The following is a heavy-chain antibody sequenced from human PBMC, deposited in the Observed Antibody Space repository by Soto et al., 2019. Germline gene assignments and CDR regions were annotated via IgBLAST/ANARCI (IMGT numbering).Heavy chain of an antibody. V-gene: IGHV4-30-4*01. CDR1: GGSISSGDYY. D-gene: IGHD2-2*01. CDR3: AIVVVPTGGFDY. J-gene: IGHJ4*02. CDR2: IYYSGST. Sequence: SETLSLACTVSGGSISSGDYYWSWIRQPPGKGLEWIGYIYYSGSTYYNPSLKSRVTISVDTSKNQFSLKLSSVTAADTAVYYCAIVVVPTGGFDYWGQGTLVTVSS.